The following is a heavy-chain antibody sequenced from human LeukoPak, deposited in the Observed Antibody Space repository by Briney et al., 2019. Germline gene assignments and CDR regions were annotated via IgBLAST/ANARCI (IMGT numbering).Heavy chain of an antibody. Sequence: SESLSLTCTVSGGSTNTYCWSWIRQPAEKGLEWVGRIYPSGSTYYNPSLKSRVTITIDKSKNQFSLRLTSVTAADTAVYYCARDRSGYSEYYFDYWGQGSLVTVSS. CDR3: ARDRSGYSEYYFDY. J-gene: IGHJ4*02. CDR1: GGSTNTYC. CDR2: IYPSGST. V-gene: IGHV4-4*07. D-gene: IGHD5-12*01.